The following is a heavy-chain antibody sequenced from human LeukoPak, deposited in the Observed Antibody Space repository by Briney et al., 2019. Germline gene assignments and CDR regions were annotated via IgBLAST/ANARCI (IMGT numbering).Heavy chain of an antibody. V-gene: IGHV3-23*01. Sequence: PGGSLRLSCAASGFTFSSYAMSWVRQAPGKGLEWVSAISGSGGSTYYADSVKGRFTISRDNSKNTLYLQMNSLRAEDTAVYYCAKDVVVPAAMGDYFDYWGQGTLVTVSS. CDR3: AKDVVVPAAMGDYFDY. J-gene: IGHJ4*02. D-gene: IGHD2-2*01. CDR2: ISGSGGST. CDR1: GFTFSSYA.